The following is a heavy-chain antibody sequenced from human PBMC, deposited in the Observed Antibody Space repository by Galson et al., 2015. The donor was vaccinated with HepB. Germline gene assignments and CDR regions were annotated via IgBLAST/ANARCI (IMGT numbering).Heavy chain of an antibody. J-gene: IGHJ4*02. CDR1: GFSLSTNKEG. CDR2: IYWDDDK. V-gene: IGHV2-5*02. CDR3: AHRHTLMSYNWNGCYFDY. D-gene: IGHD1-1*01. Sequence: PALVKPTQTLTLTCTFTGFSLSTNKEGVGWVRQPPGKALEWLAFIYWDDDKRYNPSLRSRLTIAKDTSKKEVVLTMTNMDPVDTATYRCAHRHTLMSYNWNGCYFDYWCQGTLVAVSS.